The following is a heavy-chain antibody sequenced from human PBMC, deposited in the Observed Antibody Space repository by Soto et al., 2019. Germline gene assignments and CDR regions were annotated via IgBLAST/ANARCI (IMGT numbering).Heavy chain of an antibody. CDR2: IYPGDSDT. Sequence: GESLKISCKGSGYSFTSYWIGWVRQMPGKGLEWMGIIYPGDSDTRYSPSFQGQVTISAAKSISTAYLQWSSLKASDTAMYYCASRKAYCGGDCYSDDAFDIWGQGTMVTVSS. D-gene: IGHD2-21*02. V-gene: IGHV5-51*01. CDR3: ASRKAYCGGDCYSDDAFDI. J-gene: IGHJ3*02. CDR1: GYSFTSYW.